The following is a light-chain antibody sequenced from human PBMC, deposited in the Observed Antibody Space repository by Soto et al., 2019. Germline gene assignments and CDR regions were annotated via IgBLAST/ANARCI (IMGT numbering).Light chain of an antibody. J-gene: IGLJ3*02. CDR3: RVWDSSSDHPE. V-gene: IGLV3-21*04. Sequence: SYELTQPPSVSVAPGKTARITCGGNNIGSKSVHWYQQKPGQAPVLVIYYDSDRPSGIPERFSGSNSGNTATLTISRVEAGDEADYYCRVWDSSSDHPEFGGGTQLTVL. CDR2: YDS. CDR1: NIGSKS.